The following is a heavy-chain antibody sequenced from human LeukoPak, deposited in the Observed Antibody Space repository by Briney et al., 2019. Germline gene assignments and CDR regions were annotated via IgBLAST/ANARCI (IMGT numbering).Heavy chain of an antibody. J-gene: IGHJ4*02. CDR1: GYTFTGYY. CDR3: AXXXTATGLNFDY. D-gene: IGHD5-18*01. CDR2: INPNSGGT. Sequence: GASVKVSCKASGYTFTGYYMHWVRQAPGQGLEWMGWINPNSGGTNYAQKFQGRVTMTRDTSISTAYMELSRLRSDDTAVYYCAXXXTATGLNFDYWGQGTLVTVSS. V-gene: IGHV1-2*02.